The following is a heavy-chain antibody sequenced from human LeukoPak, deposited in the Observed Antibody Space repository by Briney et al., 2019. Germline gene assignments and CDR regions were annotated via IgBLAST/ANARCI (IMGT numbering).Heavy chain of an antibody. Sequence: ASVKVSCKASGYTFTSYGNSWVRQAPGQGLEWMGWISAYNGNTNYAQTLKGRVTMTTDTSTSTAYMELRSLRSDDTAVYDCARDYRGYSYGYWYFDLWGRGTLVTVSS. V-gene: IGHV1-18*01. CDR1: GYTFTSYG. J-gene: IGHJ2*01. CDR3: ARDYRGYSYGYWYFDL. D-gene: IGHD5-18*01. CDR2: ISAYNGNT.